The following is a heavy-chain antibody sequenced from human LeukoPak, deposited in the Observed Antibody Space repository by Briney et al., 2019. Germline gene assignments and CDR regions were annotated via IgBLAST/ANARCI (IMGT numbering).Heavy chain of an antibody. D-gene: IGHD2-2*03. CDR1: GFTFSSYA. J-gene: IGHJ3*02. CDR3: ASGYCSSTSCSDDAFDI. V-gene: IGHV3-30*04. CDR2: ISYDGSNK. Sequence: QPGRSLRLSCAASGFTFSSYAMHWVRQAPGKGLEWVAVISYDGSNKYYADSVKGRFTISRDNSKNTLHLQMNSLRAEDTAVYYCASGYCSSTSCSDDAFDIWGQGTMVTVSS.